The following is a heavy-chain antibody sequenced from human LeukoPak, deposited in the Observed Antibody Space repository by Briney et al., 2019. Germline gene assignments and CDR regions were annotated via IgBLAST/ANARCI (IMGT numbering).Heavy chain of an antibody. CDR2: INPSGGST. CDR3: AGEGMIFGVVNDYYYGMDV. V-gene: IGHV1-46*01. J-gene: IGHJ6*02. D-gene: IGHD3/OR15-3a*01. Sequence: ASVKVSCKASGYTFTSYYMHWVRQAPGQGLEWMGIINPSGGSTSYAQKFQGRVTMTRDTSTSTVYMELSSLRSEDTAVYYCAGEGMIFGVVNDYYYGMDVWGQGTTVTVSS. CDR1: GYTFTSYY.